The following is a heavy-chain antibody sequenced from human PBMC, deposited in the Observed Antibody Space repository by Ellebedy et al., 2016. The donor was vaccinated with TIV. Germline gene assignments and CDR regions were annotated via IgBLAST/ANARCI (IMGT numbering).Heavy chain of an antibody. CDR3: AREEESGSSWFAY. J-gene: IGHJ4*02. V-gene: IGHV5-51*01. CDR1: GYSFTSYW. Sequence: GESLKISCKGSGYSFTSYWIGWVRQMPGKGLEWMAIIYPGDSDTRYSPSFQGQVTISADKSISTAYLQWGSLKASDTAIYYCAREEESGSSWFAYWGRGTLVTVSS. D-gene: IGHD6-13*01. CDR2: IYPGDSDT.